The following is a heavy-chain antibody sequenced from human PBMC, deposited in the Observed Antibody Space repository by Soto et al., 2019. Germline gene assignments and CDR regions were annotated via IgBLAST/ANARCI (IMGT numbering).Heavy chain of an antibody. CDR1: GFTFSSYG. D-gene: IGHD3-22*01. V-gene: IGHV3-30*18. J-gene: IGHJ4*02. Sequence: GGSLRLSCAASGFTFSSYGMHWVRQAPGKGLEWVAVISYDGSNKYYADSVKGRFTISRDNSKNTLYLQMNSLRAEDTAVYYCAKIPRGYYDSSGLPEFDYWGQGTLVTVSS. CDR3: AKIPRGYYDSSGLPEFDY. CDR2: ISYDGSNK.